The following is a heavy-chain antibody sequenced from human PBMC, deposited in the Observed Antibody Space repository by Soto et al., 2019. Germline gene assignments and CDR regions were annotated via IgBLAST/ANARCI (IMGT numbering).Heavy chain of an antibody. Sequence: SETLSITCTVSGGSISSYYWSWIRQPAGKGLEWIGRIYTSGSTNYNPSLKSRVTMSVDTSKNQFSLKLSSVTAADTAVYYCARNYILTGYPLEYFAYWGQGTLVTVYS. D-gene: IGHD3-9*01. CDR1: GGSISSYY. CDR2: IYTSGST. J-gene: IGHJ4*02. CDR3: ARNYILTGYPLEYFAY. V-gene: IGHV4-4*07.